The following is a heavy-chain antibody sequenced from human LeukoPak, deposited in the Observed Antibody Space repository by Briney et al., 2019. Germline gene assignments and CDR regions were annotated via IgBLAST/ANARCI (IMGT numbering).Heavy chain of an antibody. CDR2: INPNSGGT. Sequence: ASVKVSCKASGYTFTGYYMRWVRQAPGQGLEWMGWINPNSGGTNYAQKFQGRVTMTRDTSISTAYMELSRLRSDDTAVYYCARQSLRSSIAARPVFGYWGQGTLVTVSS. CDR3: ARQSLRSSIAARPVFGY. D-gene: IGHD6-6*01. J-gene: IGHJ4*02. CDR1: GYTFTGYY. V-gene: IGHV1-2*02.